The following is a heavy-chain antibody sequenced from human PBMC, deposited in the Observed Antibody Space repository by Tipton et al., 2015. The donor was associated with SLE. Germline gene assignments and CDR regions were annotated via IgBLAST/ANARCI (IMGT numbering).Heavy chain of an antibody. Sequence: SLRLSCAASGFTFSTYSMNWVRQAPGKGLEWVAFISYDGSNKYYADSVKGRFTISRDNSKNTLYLQMNSLRAEDTAVYYCASFGENFWGQGTMVTVSS. CDR3: ASFGENF. D-gene: IGHD3-16*01. V-gene: IGHV3-30-3*01. CDR1: GFTFSTYS. CDR2: ISYDGSNK. J-gene: IGHJ3*01.